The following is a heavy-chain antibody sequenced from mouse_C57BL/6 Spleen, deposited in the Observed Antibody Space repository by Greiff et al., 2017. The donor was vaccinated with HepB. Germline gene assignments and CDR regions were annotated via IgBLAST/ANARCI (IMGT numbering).Heavy chain of an antibody. V-gene: IGHV1-80*01. CDR2: IYPGDGDT. J-gene: IGHJ1*03. CDR3: ARDSNYPYWYFDV. CDR1: GYAFSSYW. D-gene: IGHD2-5*01. Sequence: QVQLQQSGAELVKPGASVKISCKASGYAFSSYWMNWVKQRPGKGLEWIGQIYPGDGDTNYNGKFKGKATLTADKSSSTAYMQLSSLTSEDSAVYCCARDSNYPYWYFDVWGTGTTVTVSS.